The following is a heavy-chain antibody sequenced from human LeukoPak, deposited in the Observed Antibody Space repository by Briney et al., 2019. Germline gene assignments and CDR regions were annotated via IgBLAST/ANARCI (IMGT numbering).Heavy chain of an antibody. CDR2: IYTRGST. CDR1: GGSISSDY. V-gene: IGHV4-4*07. J-gene: IGHJ4*02. D-gene: IGHD6-19*01. CDR3: ARDRQQWLVRAFDY. Sequence: SETLSLTCTVAGGSISSDYWSWIRQPAGKGLEWIGRIYTRGSTNYNPSLKSRVTMSVDTSKNQCSLKLSSVTAADTAVYYCARDRQQWLVRAFDYWGQGTLVTVSS.